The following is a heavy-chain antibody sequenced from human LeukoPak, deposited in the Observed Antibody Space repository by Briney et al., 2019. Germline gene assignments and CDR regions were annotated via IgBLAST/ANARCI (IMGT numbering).Heavy chain of an antibody. J-gene: IGHJ4*02. V-gene: IGHV3-21*01. CDR3: ARVGYIDEGIDY. CDR2: ISSSSSYI. D-gene: IGHD5-24*01. CDR1: GFTFSSYS. Sequence: PGGSLRLSCAASGFTFSSYSMNWVRQAPGKGLEWVSSISSSSSYIYYADSVKGRFTISRDNAKNSLYLQMNSLRAEDTAVYYCARVGYIDEGIDYWGQGTLVTVSS.